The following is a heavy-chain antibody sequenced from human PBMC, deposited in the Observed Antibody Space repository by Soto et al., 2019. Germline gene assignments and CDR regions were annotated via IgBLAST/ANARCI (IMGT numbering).Heavy chain of an antibody. J-gene: IGHJ4*02. CDR3: ARRTGGSIAAL. Sequence: PSETLSLTCTVSGDSISSYYWSWIRQPPGKGLEWIGYIYYSGSTNYNPSLKSRVTISVDTSKNQFSLKLSSVTAADTAVYYCARRTGGSIAALWGQGTLVTVSS. D-gene: IGHD6-6*01. CDR1: GDSISSYY. CDR2: IYYSGST. V-gene: IGHV4-59*08.